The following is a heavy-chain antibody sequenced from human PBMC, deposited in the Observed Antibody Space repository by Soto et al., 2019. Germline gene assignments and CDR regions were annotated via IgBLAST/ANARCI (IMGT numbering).Heavy chain of an antibody. Sequence: SETLSLTCTVSGGSISSYYWSWIRRPPGKGLEWIGYIYNSGSTHSNPSLQSRVSISIDTSKQQFSLQLRSVTVADTTVYFCARTGIAARHADAWGQGTQVTVSS. CDR1: GGSISSYY. D-gene: IGHD6-6*01. V-gene: IGHV4-59*12. CDR2: IYNSGST. J-gene: IGHJ5*02. CDR3: ARTGIAARHADA.